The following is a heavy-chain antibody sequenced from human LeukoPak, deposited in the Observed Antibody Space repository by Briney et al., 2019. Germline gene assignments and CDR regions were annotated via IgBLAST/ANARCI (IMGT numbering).Heavy chain of an antibody. D-gene: IGHD2-15*01. Sequence: ASVTVSFTASGYTFTGYYMHWVRQAPGQGLEWMGWINPNSGGTNYAQKFQGWVTMTRDTSISTAYMELSRLRSDDTAVYYCARGGGYCSGGSCRVYFQHWGQGTLVTVSS. V-gene: IGHV1-2*04. CDR3: ARGGGYCSGGSCRVYFQH. CDR2: INPNSGGT. J-gene: IGHJ1*01. CDR1: GYTFTGYY.